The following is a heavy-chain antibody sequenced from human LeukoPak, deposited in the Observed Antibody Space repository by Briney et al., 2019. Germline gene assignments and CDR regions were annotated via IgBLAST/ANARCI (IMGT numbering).Heavy chain of an antibody. CDR3: ARHECTSTSCYAGP. Sequence: PSETLSLTCTVYGGPFSGYYWTWIRQPPGKGLEWIGEINQGGTTNYNPSLKSRVTISVDTSKNQFSLRLSSVTAADTAVYYCARHECTSTSCYAGPWGQGTLVTVSS. V-gene: IGHV4-34*01. CDR1: GGPFSGYY. D-gene: IGHD2-2*01. CDR2: INQGGTT. J-gene: IGHJ5*02.